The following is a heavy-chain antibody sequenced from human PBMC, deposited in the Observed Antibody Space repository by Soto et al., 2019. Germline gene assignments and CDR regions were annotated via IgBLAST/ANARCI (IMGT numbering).Heavy chain of an antibody. CDR1: VGTFSSYA. J-gene: IGHJ6*02. V-gene: IGHV1-69*01. CDR3: AGGAVVPALNYYYYGMDV. D-gene: IGHD2-2*01. Sequence: QVQLVQSGAEVKKPGSSVKVSCKASVGTFSSYAISWVRQAPGQGLEWMGGIIPIFGTANYAQKFQGRVTITADESPTTAFMELSRLRSENPAVYYCAGGAVVPALNYYYYGMDVWGRGATVTVSS. CDR2: IIPIFGTA.